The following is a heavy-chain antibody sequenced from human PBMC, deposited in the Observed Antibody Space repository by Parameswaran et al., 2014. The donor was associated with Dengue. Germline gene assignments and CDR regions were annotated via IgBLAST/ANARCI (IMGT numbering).Heavy chain of an antibody. CDR3: ARDIRYYDILTGLCGDCYYYYMDV. V-gene: IGHV4-59*01. CDR2: IYYSGST. D-gene: IGHD3-9*01. Sequence: VRQAPGKGLEWIGYIYYSGSTNYNPSLKSRVTISVDTSKNQFSLKLSSVTAADTAVYYCARDIRYYDILTGLCGDCYYYYMDVWGKGTTVTVSS. J-gene: IGHJ6*03.